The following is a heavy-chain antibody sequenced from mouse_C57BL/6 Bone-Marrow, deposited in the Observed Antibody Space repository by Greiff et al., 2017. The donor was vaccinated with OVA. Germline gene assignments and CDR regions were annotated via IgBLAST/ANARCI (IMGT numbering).Heavy chain of an antibody. D-gene: IGHD2-10*02. Sequence: VQLKQSGPGLVKPSQTVFLTCTVPGISITTGNYRWSWIRQFPGNKLEWIGYIYYSGTITYNPSLTSRTTITRDTPKNQFFLEMNSLTAEDTATYYCALEGLVVGGYWYFDVWGTGTTVTVSS. CDR3: ALEGLVVGGYWYFDV. V-gene: IGHV3-5*01. CDR1: GISITTGNYR. CDR2: IYYSGTI. J-gene: IGHJ1*03.